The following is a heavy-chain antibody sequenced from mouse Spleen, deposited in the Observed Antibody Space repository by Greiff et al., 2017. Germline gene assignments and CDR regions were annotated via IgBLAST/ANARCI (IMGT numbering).Heavy chain of an antibody. V-gene: IGHV1-22*01. CDR3: AREDDYDDGFAY. J-gene: IGHJ3*01. CDR2: INPNNGGT. Sequence: VQLKQSGPELVKPGASVKMSCKASGYTFTDYNMHWVKQSHGKSLEWIGYINPNNGGTSYNQKFKGKATLTVNKSSSTAYMELRSLTSEDSAVYYCAREDDYDDGFAYWGQGTLVTVSA. D-gene: IGHD2-4*01. CDR1: GYTFTDYN.